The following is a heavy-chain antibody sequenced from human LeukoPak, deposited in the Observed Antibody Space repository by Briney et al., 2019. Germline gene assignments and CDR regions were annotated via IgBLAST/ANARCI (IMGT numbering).Heavy chain of an antibody. V-gene: IGHV4-34*01. CDR3: AIGFSSTPRS. J-gene: IGHJ5*02. D-gene: IGHD2/OR15-2a*01. CDR1: GGSFSGYY. Sequence: SETLSLTCAVYGGSFSGYYWSWIRQPPGKGLEWIGEINHSGSTNYNSCLKSRVPISVDTSKNQFSLKLSYVTAADTAVYYCAIGFSSTPRSWSQGNLVTVSS. CDR2: INHSGST.